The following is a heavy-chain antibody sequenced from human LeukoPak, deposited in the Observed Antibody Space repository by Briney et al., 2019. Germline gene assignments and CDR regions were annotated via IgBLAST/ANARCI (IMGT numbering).Heavy chain of an antibody. CDR2: ISGSGGST. V-gene: IGHV3-23*01. CDR1: GFTFSIYA. CDR3: AKAVTSQWLTSDY. Sequence: GGSLRLSCTASGFTFSIYAMSWVRQAPGKRLEWVSAISGSGGSTYYADSVKGRFTISRDNSKNTLYLQMNSLRAEDTAVYYCAKAVTSQWLTSDYWGQGTLVTVSS. D-gene: IGHD6-19*01. J-gene: IGHJ4*02.